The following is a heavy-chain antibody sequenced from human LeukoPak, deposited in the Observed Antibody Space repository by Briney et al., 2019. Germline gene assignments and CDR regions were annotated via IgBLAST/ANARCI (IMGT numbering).Heavy chain of an antibody. D-gene: IGHD1-14*01. J-gene: IGHJ4*02. Sequence: PLGGSLRLSCAASGFTFSDYSMNWVRQAPGKGLEWVAHISQDGGEKYYADSVKGRFTISRDNTKNSLFLHAHSLRAEDTAVYYCARDSYRALEYWGQGALVTVSS. V-gene: IGHV3-7*01. CDR2: ISQDGGEK. CDR1: GFTFSDYS. CDR3: ARDSYRALEY.